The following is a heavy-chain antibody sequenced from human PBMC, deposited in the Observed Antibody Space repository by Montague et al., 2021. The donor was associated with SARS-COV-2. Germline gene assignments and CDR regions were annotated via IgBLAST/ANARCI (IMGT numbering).Heavy chain of an antibody. CDR1: GGSISSYY. Sequence: SETLSLTCTVSGGSISSYYWSWIRQPAGKGLEWIGRIYSSGSTNYNPSLKSRVTMSVDTSKNQFSLKLSSVTAADTALYYCARERPRTYYYGSGTYTWGGSGMDLGGQGPT. J-gene: IGHJ6*02. V-gene: IGHV4-4*07. CDR2: IYSSGST. D-gene: IGHD3-10*01. CDR3: ARERPRTYYYGSGTYTWGGSGMDL.